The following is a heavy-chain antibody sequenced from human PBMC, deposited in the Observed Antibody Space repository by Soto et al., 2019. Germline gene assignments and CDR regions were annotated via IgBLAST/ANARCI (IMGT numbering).Heavy chain of an antibody. CDR3: ARVRLPYTGSHPDAFDI. V-gene: IGHV3-21*01. D-gene: IGHD1-26*01. Sequence: GGSLRLSCAASGFIFSDYRMNWVRQTPGKGLEWVSSISGSSTYIYYGDSMKGRFTTSRDNARNSLYLQMNSLRVEDTAVYYCARVRLPYTGSHPDAFDIWGLGTMVTVSS. CDR2: ISGSSTYI. J-gene: IGHJ3*02. CDR1: GFIFSDYR.